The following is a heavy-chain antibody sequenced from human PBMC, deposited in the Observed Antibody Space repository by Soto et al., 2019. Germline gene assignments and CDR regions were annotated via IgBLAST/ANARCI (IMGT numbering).Heavy chain of an antibody. CDR2: INWNGGST. J-gene: IGHJ4*02. Sequence: GGSLRLSCAASGFTFGGYGMSWVRQAPGKGLEWVSGINWNGGSTGYADSVKGRFTISRDNAKNSLYLQMNSLRAEDTALYYCARLYSSGWYGPGRYWGQGTLVTVSS. CDR1: GFTFGGYG. CDR3: ARLYSSGWYGPGRY. D-gene: IGHD6-19*01. V-gene: IGHV3-20*04.